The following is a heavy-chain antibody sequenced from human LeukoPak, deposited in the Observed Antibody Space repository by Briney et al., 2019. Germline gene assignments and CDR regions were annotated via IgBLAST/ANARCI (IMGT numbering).Heavy chain of an antibody. Sequence: PSETLSLTCTASGGSISNRSYYWGWIRQPPGKGLEWIGNIYYSGSTDYNPSLKSRVTISVDTSKNQFSLKLSSVTAADTAVYYCALGYTTGWYYFDLWGRGTLVTVSS. CDR1: GGSISNRSYY. CDR2: IYYSGST. D-gene: IGHD6-19*01. V-gene: IGHV4-39*01. J-gene: IGHJ2*01. CDR3: ALGYTTGWYYFDL.